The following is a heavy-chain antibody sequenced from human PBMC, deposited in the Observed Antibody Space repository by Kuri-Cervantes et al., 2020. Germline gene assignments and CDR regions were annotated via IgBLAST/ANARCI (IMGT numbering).Heavy chain of an antibody. D-gene: IGHD6-19*01. J-gene: IGHJ6*02. V-gene: IGHV1-2*02. Sequence: ASVKVSCKASGYTFTGYYMHWVRQAPGQGLEWMGWINPNSGGTNYAQKFQGRVTMTRDTSISTAYMELSRLRSDDTAVYYCAGAVAGRLGYYYYGMDVWGQGTTVTGSS. CDR2: INPNSGGT. CDR3: AGAVAGRLGYYYYGMDV. CDR1: GYTFTGYY.